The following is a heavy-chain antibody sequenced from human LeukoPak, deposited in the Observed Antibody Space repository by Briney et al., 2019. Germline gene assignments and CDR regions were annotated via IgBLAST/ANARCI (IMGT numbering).Heavy chain of an antibody. D-gene: IGHD2-8*01. CDR2: ISSSGSTI. Sequence: GGSLRLSCAASGFTFSSYEMNWVRQAPGKGLEWVSYISSSGSTIYYADSVKGRFAISRDNAKNSLYLQMNSLRAEDTAVYYCARCGYCTNGVCYTRFDYWGQGTLVTVSS. CDR1: GFTFSSYE. J-gene: IGHJ4*02. CDR3: ARCGYCTNGVCYTRFDY. V-gene: IGHV3-48*03.